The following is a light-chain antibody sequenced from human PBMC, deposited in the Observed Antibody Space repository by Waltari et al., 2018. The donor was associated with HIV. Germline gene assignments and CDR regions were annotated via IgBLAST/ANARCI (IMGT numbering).Light chain of an antibody. V-gene: IGLV3-21*04. Sequence: VLTQPPSVSVAPGKTATITCGGKNIERKSVHWYQQKPGQAPVLVIYYDNDRPSGSPERFSGSNSGDTATLTIRRVGDGDEADYYCQVWDSTSDHVLFGGGTKLTVL. CDR1: NIERKS. CDR3: QVWDSTSDHVL. J-gene: IGLJ2*01. CDR2: YDN.